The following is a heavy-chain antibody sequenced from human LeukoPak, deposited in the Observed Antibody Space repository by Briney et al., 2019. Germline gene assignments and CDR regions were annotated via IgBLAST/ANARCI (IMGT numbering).Heavy chain of an antibody. J-gene: IGHJ5*02. CDR1: VCTFSSYA. V-gene: IGHV1-69*05. CDR2: IIPIFCTG. Sequence: ASVTVSFKSSVCTFSSYAISWVRQAPGQGLEWMGGIIPIFCTGKYAQKLKGRVKITTDESTSTAYMELSSLRSEDTAVYYCARESCSSTSCYTDWFDPWGQGTLVTVSS. CDR3: ARESCSSTSCYTDWFDP. D-gene: IGHD2-2*02.